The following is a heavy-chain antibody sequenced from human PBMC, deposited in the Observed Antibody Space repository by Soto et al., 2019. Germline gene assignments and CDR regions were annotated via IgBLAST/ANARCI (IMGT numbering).Heavy chain of an antibody. D-gene: IGHD2-2*01. V-gene: IGHV3-7*01. J-gene: IGHJ4*02. Sequence: EVQLVESGGGLVQPGGSLRLSCAASGFTCSSYWMSLFRQAPGKGLEWVANIKQEGSEKYYVDSVKGRFTISRDNAKNSLYLQMNSLRAEDTAVYYCARGPHENYCSSTSCCPYYFDYWGQGTLVTVSS. CDR2: IKQEGSEK. CDR1: GFTCSSYW. CDR3: ARGPHENYCSSTSCCPYYFDY.